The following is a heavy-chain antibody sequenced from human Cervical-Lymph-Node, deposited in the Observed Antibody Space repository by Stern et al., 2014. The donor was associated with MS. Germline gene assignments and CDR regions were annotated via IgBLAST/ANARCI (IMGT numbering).Heavy chain of an antibody. CDR1: GFIFSNSW. CDR2: TKYDGSEK. V-gene: IGHV3-7*01. J-gene: IGHJ4*02. CDR3: AREGYCDY. D-gene: IGHD2-15*01. Sequence: VQLVQSGGGLVQPGGSLRLSYAASGFIFSNSWMSWVRQAPGKGLEWVANTKYDGSEKNYVDSVKGRFTISRDNAKNTLYLQMNSLRAEDTAMYYCAREGYCDYWGQGTLVTVSS.